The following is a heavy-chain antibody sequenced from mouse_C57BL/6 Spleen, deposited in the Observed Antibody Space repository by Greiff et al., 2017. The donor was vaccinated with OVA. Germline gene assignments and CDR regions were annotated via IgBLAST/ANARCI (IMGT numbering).Heavy chain of an antibody. CDR2: ISSGGSYP. CDR3: ARHDGTRAWFAY. J-gene: IGHJ3*01. Sequence: EVQGVESGGDLVKPGGSLKLSCAASGFTFSSYGMSWVRPTPDKRLEWVATISSGGSYPYYPDSVKGRFTISRDNAKNTLYLQMSSLKSEDTAMYYCARHDGTRAWFAYWGQGTLVTVSA. CDR1: GFTFSSYG. V-gene: IGHV5-6*01. D-gene: IGHD2-3*01.